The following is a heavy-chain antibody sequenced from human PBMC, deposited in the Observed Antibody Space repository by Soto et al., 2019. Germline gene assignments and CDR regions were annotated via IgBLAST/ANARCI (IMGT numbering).Heavy chain of an antibody. V-gene: IGHV1-8*01. CDR1: GYTFTSYD. CDR3: ARGVYSGYVSYYYYYYMDV. Sequence: ASVKVSCKASGYTFTSYDINWVRQATGQGLEWMGWMNPNSGNTGYAQKFRGRVTMTRNTSISTAYMELSSLRSEDTAVYYCARGVYSGYVSYYYYYYMDVWGKGTTVTVSS. D-gene: IGHD5-12*01. CDR2: MNPNSGNT. J-gene: IGHJ6*03.